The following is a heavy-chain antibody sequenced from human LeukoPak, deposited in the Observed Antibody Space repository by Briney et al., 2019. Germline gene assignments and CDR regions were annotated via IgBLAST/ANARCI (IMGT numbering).Heavy chain of an antibody. D-gene: IGHD1-1*01. V-gene: IGHV3-48*03. CDR3: ARQGPDSNSVYNWFDP. J-gene: IGHJ5*01. CDR2: ISSSGSMI. CDR1: GFTFSSYE. Sequence: GGSLRLSCAASGFTFSSYEMNWVRQAPGKGLEWVSYISSSGSMIYYADSVKGRFTISRDNAKNSLYLQMNGLRAEDTAVYYCARQGPDSNSVYNWFDPWGQGTLVTVSS.